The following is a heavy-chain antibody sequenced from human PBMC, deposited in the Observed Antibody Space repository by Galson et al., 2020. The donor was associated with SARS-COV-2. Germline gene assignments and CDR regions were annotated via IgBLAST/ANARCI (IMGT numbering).Heavy chain of an antibody. CDR2: ISAYNGNT. Sequence: ASVKVSCKASGYTFTNYGISWVRQAPGQGLEWMGWISAYNGNTKYAQKLQGRVTMTTDTSTSTAYMELRSLTSDDTAMYYCAKMGGWHADSSGWFRIDPWGQGTLVTVSS. V-gene: IGHV1-18*01. D-gene: IGHD6-19*01. CDR1: GYTFTNYG. CDR3: AKMGGWHADSSGWFRIDP. J-gene: IGHJ5*02.